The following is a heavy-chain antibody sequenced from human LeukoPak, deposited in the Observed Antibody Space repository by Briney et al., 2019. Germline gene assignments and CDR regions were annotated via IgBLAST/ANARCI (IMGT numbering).Heavy chain of an antibody. V-gene: IGHV4-38-2*02. CDR2: IYYSGST. Sequence: PSETLSLTCIVSGYSISSSYFWGWVRQPPGKGLDWIGSIYYSGSTYYNPSLKSRFTISVDTSKNQFSLKLSSVTAADTAVYYCVNYYDSSDYQQPNHFDYWGQGTLVTVSS. D-gene: IGHD3-22*01. CDR1: GYSISSSYF. CDR3: VNYYDSSDYQQPNHFDY. J-gene: IGHJ4*02.